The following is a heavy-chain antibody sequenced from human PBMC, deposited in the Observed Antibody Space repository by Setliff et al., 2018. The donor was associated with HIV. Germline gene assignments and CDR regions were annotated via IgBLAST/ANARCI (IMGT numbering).Heavy chain of an antibody. CDR2: MYYSGST. V-gene: IGHV4-39*07. D-gene: IGHD5-18*01. Sequence: SETLSLTCTVSGGSISSSSYYWGWVRQPPGKGLEWIGSMYYSGSTYYTPSLKSRITISLDTSKYQFSLRMRSVTAADTAVYYCARVFVDTAVLRVLEYYFDSWGRGTLVTVSS. J-gene: IGHJ4*02. CDR3: ARVFVDTAVLRVLEYYFDS. CDR1: GGSISSSSYY.